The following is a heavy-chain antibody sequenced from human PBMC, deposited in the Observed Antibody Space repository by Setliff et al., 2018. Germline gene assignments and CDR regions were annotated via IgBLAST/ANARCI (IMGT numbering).Heavy chain of an antibody. D-gene: IGHD6-6*01. V-gene: IGHV3-15*07. CDR3: SSSSSVAFDI. Sequence: GGSLRLSCAVSGFTFSKAWMHWVRQAPGKGLEWVGRVKSNTDGGAIDYAAPVKGRFTISRDDSKNTVFLQMNSLKTEDTAVYYCSSSSSVAFDIWGQGTMVTVSS. J-gene: IGHJ3*02. CDR2: VKSNTDGGAI. CDR1: GFTFSKAW.